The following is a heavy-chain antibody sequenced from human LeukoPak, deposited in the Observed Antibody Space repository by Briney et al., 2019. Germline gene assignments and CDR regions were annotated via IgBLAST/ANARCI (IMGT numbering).Heavy chain of an antibody. CDR1: GFTFSSYE. V-gene: IGHV3-15*01. D-gene: IGHD1-14*01. Sequence: PGGSLRLSCAASGFTFSSYEMNWVRQAPGKGLEWVGRIKGKTDGGTTDYAAPVKGRFTVSRDDSKNTLFLQMNGLKTEDTAMYFCTTDRGITDLPLFGYWGQGTLVTVPS. CDR3: TTDRGITDLPLFGY. CDR2: IKGKTDGGTT. J-gene: IGHJ4*02.